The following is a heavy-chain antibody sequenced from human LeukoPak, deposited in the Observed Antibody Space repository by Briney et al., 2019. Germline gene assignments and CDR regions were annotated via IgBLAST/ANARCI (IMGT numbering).Heavy chain of an antibody. CDR3: AKDSAAGNFDY. CDR2: INRSGGAT. D-gene: IGHD6-19*01. J-gene: IGHJ4*02. CDR1: GFTFSSYA. Sequence: GGSLRLSCAASGFTFSSYAMTWVRQAPGKGLGWVSGINRSGGATYYADSVKGRFTISRDNSENTLYLQMNSLRAEDTAVYYCAKDSAAGNFDYWGQGTLVTVSS. V-gene: IGHV3-23*01.